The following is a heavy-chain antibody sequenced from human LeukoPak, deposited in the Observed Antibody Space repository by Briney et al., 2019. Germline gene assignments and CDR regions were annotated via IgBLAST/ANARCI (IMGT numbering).Heavy chain of an antibody. CDR3: ARKSAGFLTA. CDR1: GYTFTGDR. D-gene: IGHD2/OR15-2a*01. Sequence: ASVKVSCKASGYTFTGDRIYWLRQAPGQGLEWVGWIKPSSGDTLYEQKFQGRVTMTRGKSISSAYMELSSLRSDDTAVYYCARKSAGFLTAWGQGTLVTVSS. J-gene: IGHJ5*02. CDR2: IKPSSGDT. V-gene: IGHV1-2*02.